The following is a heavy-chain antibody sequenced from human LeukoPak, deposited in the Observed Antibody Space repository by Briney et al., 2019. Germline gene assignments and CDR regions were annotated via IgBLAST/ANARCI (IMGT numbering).Heavy chain of an antibody. CDR2: ISSSSGYI. J-gene: IGHJ4*02. Sequence: GGSLRLSCEGSGFTFSTYAMNWVRQAPGKGLEWVSGISSSSGYIYYADSVEDRFTISRDNAKNSLYLQMNSLRGEDRAIYYCARGRPDGGNSYYFDFWGQGTLVTVSS. CDR1: GFTFSTYA. D-gene: IGHD4-23*01. CDR3: ARGRPDGGNSYYFDF. V-gene: IGHV3-21*01.